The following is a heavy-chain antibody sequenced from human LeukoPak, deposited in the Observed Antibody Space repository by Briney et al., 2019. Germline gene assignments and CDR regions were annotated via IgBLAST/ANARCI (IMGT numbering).Heavy chain of an antibody. CDR2: IYTSGST. V-gene: IGHV4-4*07. Sequence: SETLSLTCTVSGGSISSCYWSWIRQPAGKGLEWIGRIYTSGSTNYNPSLKSRVTMSVDTSKNQFSLKLSSVTAADTAVYYCARDFFYGGNRYYFDGWGQGTLVTVSS. D-gene: IGHD4-23*01. J-gene: IGHJ4*02. CDR1: GGSISSCY. CDR3: ARDFFYGGNRYYFDG.